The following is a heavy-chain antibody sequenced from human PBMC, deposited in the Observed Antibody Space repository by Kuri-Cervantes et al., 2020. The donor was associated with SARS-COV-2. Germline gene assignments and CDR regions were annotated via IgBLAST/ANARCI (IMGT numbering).Heavy chain of an antibody. V-gene: IGHV4-59*11. CDR1: GGSISSHY. CDR3: ARDTVTITFGGVIVYPDY. J-gene: IGHJ4*02. Sequence: SETLSLTCTVSGGSISSHYWSWIRQPPGKGLEWIGYIYYSGSTNYNPSLKSRVTMSVDTSKNQFSLKLSSVTAADTAVYYCARDTVTITFGGVIVYPDYWGQGTLVTVSS. CDR2: IYYSGST. D-gene: IGHD3-16*02.